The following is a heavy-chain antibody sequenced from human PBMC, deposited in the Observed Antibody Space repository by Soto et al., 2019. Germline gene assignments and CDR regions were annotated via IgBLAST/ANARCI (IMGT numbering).Heavy chain of an antibody. J-gene: IGHJ6*02. V-gene: IGHV4-59*01. D-gene: IGHD6-19*01. CDR3: ARGRKVEQWVSSGRGGGLDV. Sequence: SETLSLTCTVSGGSISTYYWSWFRQPPGKGLEWIGYIYPTGSADYRSSLKSRVTISVDTSKNHFSLKLNSVTASDTAVYYCARGRKVEQWVSSGRGGGLDVWGPGTTVTVSS. CDR2: IYPTGSA. CDR1: GGSISTYY.